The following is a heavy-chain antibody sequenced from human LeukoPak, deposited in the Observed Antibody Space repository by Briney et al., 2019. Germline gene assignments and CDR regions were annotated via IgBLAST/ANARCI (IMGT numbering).Heavy chain of an antibody. J-gene: IGHJ3*01. CDR3: IKDMGFDLLRDAFDL. CDR1: GFSLDDYA. CDR2: ISWDGRNM. Sequence: GGSLRLSCAASGFSLDDYAMHWVRQAPGQGLEWVSSISWDGRNMAYAASVKGRFTISRDNAQNSLYPQMYSLKIEDTAFYYCIKDMGFDLLRDAFDLWGQGVLVTVSS. V-gene: IGHV3-9*01. D-gene: IGHD1-26*01.